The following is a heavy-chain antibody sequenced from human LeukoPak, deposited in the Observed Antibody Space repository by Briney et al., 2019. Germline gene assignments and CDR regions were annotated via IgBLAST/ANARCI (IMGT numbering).Heavy chain of an antibody. V-gene: IGHV4-39*07. CDR3: ARAGYDFWSFIFDY. CDR2: INYSGTT. J-gene: IGHJ4*02. Sequence: SETLSLTYTVSGGSISSRSDYWGWVRQPPGKGRGWIGSINYSGTTYYNPSLKTRVTISVDTSKNQFSLKLSSVPAADTAVYYCARAGYDFWSFIFDYWGQGTLVTVSS. CDR1: GGSISSRSDY. D-gene: IGHD3-3*01.